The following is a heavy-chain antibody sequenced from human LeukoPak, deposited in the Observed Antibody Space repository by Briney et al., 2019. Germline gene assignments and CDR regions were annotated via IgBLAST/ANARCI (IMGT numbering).Heavy chain of an antibody. J-gene: IGHJ4*02. D-gene: IGHD5-18*01. CDR2: ISSSSSYI. V-gene: IGHV3-21*01. CDR3: ARDKADTAMVPFVY. CDR1: GFTFSSYS. Sequence: GGSLRLSCAASGFTFSSYSMNWVRQAPGKGLEWVSSISSSSSYIYYADSVKGRFTISRDNAKNSLYLQMNSLRAEDTAVYYCARDKADTAMVPFVYWGQGTLVTVSS.